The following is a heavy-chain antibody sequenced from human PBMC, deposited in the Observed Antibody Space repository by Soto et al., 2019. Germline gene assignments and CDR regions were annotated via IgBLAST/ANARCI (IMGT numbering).Heavy chain of an antibody. CDR3: AKDYYFRLDY. CDR1: GFTFSNSW. Sequence: EVQLVESGGGLVKPGGSLRLSCAASGFTFSNSWMNWVRQAPGKGLEWVGRIKREVDGGTTDYATAVKGRFTISRDDSKNTMYLQMNRLETEDTAVYYCAKDYYFRLDYWGQGTLVTVSS. V-gene: IGHV3-15*07. D-gene: IGHD3-10*01. J-gene: IGHJ4*02. CDR2: IKREVDGGTT.